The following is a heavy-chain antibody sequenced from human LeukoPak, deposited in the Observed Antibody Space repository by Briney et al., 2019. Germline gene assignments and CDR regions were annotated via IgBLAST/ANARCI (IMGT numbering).Heavy chain of an antibody. D-gene: IGHD5-12*01. J-gene: IGHJ4*02. CDR1: GGTFSSYA. CDR3: AIRETDIVATSQLGDY. Sequence: AASVKVSCKASGGTFSSYAISWVRQAPGQGLEWMGGIIPIFGTANYAQKFQGGVTITADESTSTAYMELSSLRSEDTAVYYCAIRETDIVATSQLGDYWGQGTLVTVSS. CDR2: IIPIFGTA. V-gene: IGHV1-69*13.